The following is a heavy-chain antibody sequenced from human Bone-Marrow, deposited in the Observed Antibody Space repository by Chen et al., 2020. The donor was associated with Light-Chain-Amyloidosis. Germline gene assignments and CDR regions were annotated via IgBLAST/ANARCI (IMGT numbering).Heavy chain of an antibody. D-gene: IGHD3-9*01. CDR2: YRGRGGSS. J-gene: IGHJ3*02. V-gene: IGHV3-23*04. CDR1: GFAFSSYA. Sequence: EVQLVESGGGLLQRGGSLRLSCAASGFAFSSYAMSWVRQAPGKGLGWVSTYRGRGGSSYYGDSVKCRLTISRDNSKNALLLQRNSRRDEDTAVYYCAKDISYDDILPGYPADAFDIWGQGTMVTVSS. CDR3: AKDISYDDILPGYPADAFDI.